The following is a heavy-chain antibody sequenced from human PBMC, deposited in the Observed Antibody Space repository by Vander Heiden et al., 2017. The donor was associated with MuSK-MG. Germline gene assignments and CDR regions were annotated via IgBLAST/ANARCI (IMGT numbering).Heavy chain of an antibody. CDR1: GISFSTAG. CDR3: TTRQHCTSNNYF. D-gene: IGHD2-8*01. J-gene: IGHJ4*01. CDR2: IKSKSDGGRA. V-gene: IGHV3-15*01. Sequence: EVQLVESGGDLVKPGESLRVSCEVSGISFSTAGLRWVRRERGKGLECVGHIKSKSDGGRADNGAPVKGRYIITRDDSENIQFLQMNSLRAEDTAVYYCTTRQHCTSNNYFWGRGTMVTVSS.